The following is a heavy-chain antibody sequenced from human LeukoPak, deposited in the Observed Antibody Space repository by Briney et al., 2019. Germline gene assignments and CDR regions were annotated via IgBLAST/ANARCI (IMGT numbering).Heavy chain of an antibody. CDR3: ARNPRHYDGSDY. Sequence: ASVKVSCKASGHTFTNDEIHWVRQATGQGLEWMGWMNPSSGNTGYAQKFQGRLTMTRNTSISTAYMELSRLRSDDTAVYYCARNPRHYDGSDYWGQGTLVTVSS. D-gene: IGHD3-16*01. V-gene: IGHV1-8*01. J-gene: IGHJ4*02. CDR1: GHTFTNDE. CDR2: MNPSSGNT.